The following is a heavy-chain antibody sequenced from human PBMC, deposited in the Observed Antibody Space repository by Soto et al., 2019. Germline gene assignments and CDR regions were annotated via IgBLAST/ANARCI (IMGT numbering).Heavy chain of an antibody. CDR3: ASTYYYDSSGYLDAFDI. Sequence: SETLSLTCAVSGGSISSSNWWICVRQPPGKGLEWIGEIYHSGSTNYNPSLKSRVTISVDKSKKQFSLKLSSVTAADTAVYYCASTYYYDSSGYLDAFDIWGQGTTVTVSS. CDR1: GGSISSSNW. J-gene: IGHJ3*02. V-gene: IGHV4-4*02. CDR2: IYHSGST. D-gene: IGHD3-22*01.